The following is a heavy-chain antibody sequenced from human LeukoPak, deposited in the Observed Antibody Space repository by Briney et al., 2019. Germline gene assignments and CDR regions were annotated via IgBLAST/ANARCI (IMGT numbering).Heavy chain of an antibody. CDR1: GYTFTDYY. V-gene: IGHV1-2*02. D-gene: IGHD2-2*01. CDR2: INPNSGGT. Sequence: ASVKVSCKASGYTFTDYYMHWVRQAPGQGLEWMGWINPNSGGTNYAQKFQGRVTMTRDTSISTAYMELRWLRSDDTAVYYCAKVGTGLVPAARPNYYYYMDVWGKGTTVTISS. J-gene: IGHJ6*03. CDR3: AKVGTGLVPAARPNYYYYMDV.